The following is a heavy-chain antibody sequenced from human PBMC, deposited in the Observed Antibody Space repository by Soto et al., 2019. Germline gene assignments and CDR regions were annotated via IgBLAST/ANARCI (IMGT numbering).Heavy chain of an antibody. CDR2: IYYSGST. V-gene: IGHV4-31*03. CDR3: ARVGIVVVPAARGTFDI. Sequence: PSETLSLTCTVSGGSISSGGCYWSWIRQHPGKGLEWIGYIYYSGSTYYNPSLKSRVTISVDTSKNQFSLKLSSVTAADTAVYYCARVGIVVVPAARGTFDIWGQGTMVTVS. CDR1: GGSISSGGCY. J-gene: IGHJ3*02. D-gene: IGHD2-2*01.